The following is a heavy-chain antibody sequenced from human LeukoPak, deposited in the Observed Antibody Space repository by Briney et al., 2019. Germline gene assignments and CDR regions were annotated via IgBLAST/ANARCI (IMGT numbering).Heavy chain of an antibody. V-gene: IGHV4-4*02. CDR1: GGSISGTNR. CDR3: SRESGAFCPFGY. Sequence: PSGTLSLTCGVSGGSISGTNRWSWVRLSPGQGLEWIGEISLTGQTNYNPSLSGRVTMLLDESSNHLSLHLTSVTAADTATYYCSRESGAFCPFGYWGQGTLVIVPS. J-gene: IGHJ4*02. CDR2: ISLTGQT. D-gene: IGHD1-26*01.